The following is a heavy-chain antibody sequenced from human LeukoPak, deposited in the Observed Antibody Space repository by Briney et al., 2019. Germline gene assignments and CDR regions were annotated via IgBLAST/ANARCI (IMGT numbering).Heavy chain of an antibody. J-gene: IGHJ4*02. CDR1: GYTFTGYY. CDR3: ARGLYCSSTSCYFDY. CDR2: ISAYNGNT. V-gene: IGHV1-18*04. Sequence: ASVKVSCKASGYTFTGYYMHWVRQAPGQGLEWMGWISAYNGNTNYAQKLQGRVTMTTDTSTSTAYMELRSLRSGDTAVYYCARGLYCSSTSCYFDYWGQGTLVTVSS. D-gene: IGHD2-2*01.